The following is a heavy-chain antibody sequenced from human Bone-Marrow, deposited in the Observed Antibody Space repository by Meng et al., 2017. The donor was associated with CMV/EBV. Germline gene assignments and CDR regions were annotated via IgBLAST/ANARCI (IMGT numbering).Heavy chain of an antibody. V-gene: IGHV3-15*01. CDR3: TTDPVLMVYATDY. CDR2: IKSKTDGGTT. Sequence: GESLKISCAASGFTFNNAWMSWVRQAPGKGLEWVGRIKSKTDGGTTDYAAPVKGRFTISRDDSKNTLYLQMNSLKTEDTAVYYCTTDPVLMVYATDYCGQGTLITVSS. D-gene: IGHD2-8*01. J-gene: IGHJ4*02. CDR1: GFTFNNAW.